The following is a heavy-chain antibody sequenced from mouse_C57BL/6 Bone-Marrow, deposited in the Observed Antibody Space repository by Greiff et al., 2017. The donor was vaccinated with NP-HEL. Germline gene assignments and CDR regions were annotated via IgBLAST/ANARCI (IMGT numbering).Heavy chain of an antibody. V-gene: IGHV15-2*01. CDR3: ARKGTGGFYWYFDV. J-gene: IGHJ1*03. D-gene: IGHD4-1*01. CDR1: DSEVFPIAY. CDR2: ILPSIGRT. Sequence: QVQLQQSGSELRSPGSSVKLSCKDFDSEVFPIAYMSWVRQKPGHGFEWIGGILPSIGRTIYGEKFEDKATLDADTLSNTAYLELNSLTSEDSAIYYCARKGTGGFYWYFDVWGTGTTVTVSS.